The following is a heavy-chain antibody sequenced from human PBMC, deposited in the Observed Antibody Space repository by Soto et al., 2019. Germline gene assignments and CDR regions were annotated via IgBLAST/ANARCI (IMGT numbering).Heavy chain of an antibody. CDR2: IWYDGSNK. Sequence: GGSLRLSCAASGFTFSSYGMHWVRQAPGKGLEWVAVIWYDGSNKYYADSVKGRFTISRDNSKNTLYLQMNSLRAEDTAVYYCARGRDGYYDILTGYLDYWGQGTLVTVSS. CDR1: GFTFSSYG. V-gene: IGHV3-33*01. J-gene: IGHJ4*02. CDR3: ARGRDGYYDILTGYLDY. D-gene: IGHD3-9*01.